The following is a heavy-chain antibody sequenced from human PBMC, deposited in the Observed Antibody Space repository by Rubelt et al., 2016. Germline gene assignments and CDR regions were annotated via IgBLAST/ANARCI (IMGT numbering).Heavy chain of an antibody. CDR3: ARAGDGYNMVFDD. D-gene: IGHD5-24*01. Sequence: EVQLVESGGGLVQPGGSLRLSCAASGFTFSNAWMSWVRQAPGKGLEWVSCISSSSSYMYYADSVKGRFTVSRDNAKNAHELQMNGLRVEDTAVYYCARAGDGYNMVFDDWGQGTLVTVSS. V-gene: IGHV3-21*06. J-gene: IGHJ4*02. CDR2: ISSSSSYM. CDR1: GFTFSNAW.